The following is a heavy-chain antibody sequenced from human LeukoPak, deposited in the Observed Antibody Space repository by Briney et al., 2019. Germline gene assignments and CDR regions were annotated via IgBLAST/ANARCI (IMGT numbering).Heavy chain of an antibody. Sequence: SETLSLTCTVSGGSISSYYWSWIRQPPGKGLEWIGEINHSGSTNYNPSLKSRVTLSVDTSKSHFSLKLSSVTAADTAVYYCASKGTTVWAFDIWGLGTMVTVSS. D-gene: IGHD4-17*01. CDR1: GGSISSYY. V-gene: IGHV4-34*01. CDR3: ASKGTTVWAFDI. J-gene: IGHJ3*02. CDR2: INHSGST.